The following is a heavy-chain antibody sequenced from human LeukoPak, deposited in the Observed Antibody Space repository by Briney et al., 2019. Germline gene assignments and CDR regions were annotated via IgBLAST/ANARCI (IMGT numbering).Heavy chain of an antibody. V-gene: IGHV3-23*01. CDR3: AKDQPSRGVNGEYHFDY. CDR1: GFTFSNYA. D-gene: IGHD2-2*02. Sequence: GGSLRLSCAASGFTFSNYAMSWVRQTPGKGLEWVSAIGANDDNTYYADSVKGRFTISRDNSKNTLYLHINSLRAEDTAAYYCAKDQPSRGVNGEYHFDYWGQGTLVTVSS. CDR2: IGANDDNT. J-gene: IGHJ4*02.